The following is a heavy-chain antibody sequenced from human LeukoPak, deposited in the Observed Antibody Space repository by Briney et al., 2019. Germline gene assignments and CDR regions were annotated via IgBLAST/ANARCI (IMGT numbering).Heavy chain of an antibody. CDR1: GYTFTNYG. V-gene: IGHV1-18*01. D-gene: IGHD3-10*01. J-gene: IGHJ4*02. CDR2: ISGNNGNT. CDR3: ARDQRFGELTYFDY. Sequence: ASVRVSCTASGYTFTNYGISWVRQAPGQGLEWMGWISGNNGNTKYAQKFQGRVIMTTDTSTTTAYMELRSLTSDDRAMYYCARDQRFGELTYFDYWGQGTPVTVSS.